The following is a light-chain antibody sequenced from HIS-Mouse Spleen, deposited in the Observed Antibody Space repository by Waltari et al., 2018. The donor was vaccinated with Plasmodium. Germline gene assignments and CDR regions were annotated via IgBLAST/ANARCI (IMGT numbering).Light chain of an antibody. J-gene: IGKJ2*01. V-gene: IGKV3-20*01. CDR2: GAS. CDR1: QSVSSSY. Sequence: EIVLTQSPGTLSLSPGERATLSCRASQSVSSSYLAWYQQKPGQAPSPLIYGASSRATGIPDRFSGSGSGTDFTLTISRLEPEDSAVYYCQQYGSSPYTFGQGTKLEIK. CDR3: QQYGSSPYT.